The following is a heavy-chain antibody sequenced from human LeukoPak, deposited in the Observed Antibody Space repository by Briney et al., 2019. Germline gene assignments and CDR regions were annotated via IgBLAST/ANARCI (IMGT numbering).Heavy chain of an antibody. J-gene: IGHJ4*02. Sequence: GGSLRLSCEASGFTFSSYWMHWVRQAPGKGLVWVSRINSDGSSTTYADSVKGRFTISRDNAKNTLYLQMNSLRAEDTGVYFCARVFSGWYFYFDNWGQGTLVTVSS. CDR2: INSDGSST. V-gene: IGHV3-74*01. CDR3: ARVFSGWYFYFDN. D-gene: IGHD6-19*01. CDR1: GFTFSSYW.